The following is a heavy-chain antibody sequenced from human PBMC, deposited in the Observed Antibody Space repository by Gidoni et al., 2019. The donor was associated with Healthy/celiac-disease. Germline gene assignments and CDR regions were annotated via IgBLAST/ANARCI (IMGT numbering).Heavy chain of an antibody. D-gene: IGHD6-6*01. J-gene: IGHJ6*02. V-gene: IGHV1-2*02. CDR3: ASEIDSSSSENYYYDYGMDV. CDR1: GYTFTGYY. Sequence: QVQLVQSGAEVKKPGASVKVSCKASGYTFTGYYMHWVRQAPGQGLEWMGWSNPNSGGTNYAQKCQGRVTMTRDTSISTAYMELSRLRSDDTAVYYCASEIDSSSSENYYYDYGMDVWGQGTTVTVSS. CDR2: SNPNSGGT.